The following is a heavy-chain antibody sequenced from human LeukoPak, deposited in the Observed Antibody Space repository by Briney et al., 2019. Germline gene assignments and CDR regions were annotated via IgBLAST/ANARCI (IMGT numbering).Heavy chain of an antibody. CDR1: GYTFTSYG. J-gene: IGHJ6*02. D-gene: IGHD3-9*01. Sequence: GASVKVSCKASGYTFTSYGISWVRQAPGQGLEWMGWISAYNGNTNYAQKLQGRVTMTTDTSTSTAYMELRCLRSDDTAVYYCARNVLHYDILTGYAAMDVWGQRTTVTVSS. CDR3: ARNVLHYDILTGYAAMDV. CDR2: ISAYNGNT. V-gene: IGHV1-18*01.